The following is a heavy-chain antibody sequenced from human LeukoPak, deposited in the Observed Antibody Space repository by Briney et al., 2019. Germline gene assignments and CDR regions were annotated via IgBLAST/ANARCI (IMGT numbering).Heavy chain of an antibody. CDR2: IIPIFGTA. Sequence: SVKVSCKASGGTFSSYAISWVRQAPGQGLEWMGGIIPIFGTANYAQKFQGRVTITADESTSTAYVELSSLRSEDTAVYYCARGTALSSPLEYWGQGTLVTVSS. V-gene: IGHV1-69*13. CDR1: GGTFSSYA. D-gene: IGHD2-21*02. J-gene: IGHJ4*02. CDR3: ARGTALSSPLEY.